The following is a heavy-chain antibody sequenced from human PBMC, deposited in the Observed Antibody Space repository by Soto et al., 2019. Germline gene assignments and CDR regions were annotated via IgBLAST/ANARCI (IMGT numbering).Heavy chain of an antibody. Sequence: SETLSLTCSVLDDSISDSRYYWGWIRQSPEKGLEWIGSISHDGHAYYNPPLKSRVTLFAYTSRNQFSLKMKSVTVADTALYFCARQVYGDYFGGNWFDPWGQGAPVTVSS. J-gene: IGHJ5*02. CDR1: DDSISDSRYY. V-gene: IGHV4-39*01. CDR3: ARQVYGDYFGGNWFDP. CDR2: ISHDGHA. D-gene: IGHD4-17*01.